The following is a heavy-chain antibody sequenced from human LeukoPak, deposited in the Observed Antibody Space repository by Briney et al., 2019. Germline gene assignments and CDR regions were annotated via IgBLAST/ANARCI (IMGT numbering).Heavy chain of an antibody. J-gene: IGHJ4*02. CDR2: ISSSSSYI. D-gene: IGHD6-13*01. Sequence: PGRSLRLSCAASGFTFSSYSMNWVRQAPGKGLEWVSSISSSSSYIYYADSVKGRFTISRDNAKNSLYLQMNSLRAEDTAVYYCARGSGATYSSSWYLGYWGQGTLVTVSS. CDR3: ARGSGATYSSSWYLGY. V-gene: IGHV3-21*01. CDR1: GFTFSSYS.